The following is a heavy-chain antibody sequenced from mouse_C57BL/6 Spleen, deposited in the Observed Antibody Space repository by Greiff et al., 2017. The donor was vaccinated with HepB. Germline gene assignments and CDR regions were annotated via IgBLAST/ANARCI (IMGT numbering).Heavy chain of an antibody. V-gene: IGHV1-52*01. Sequence: VQLQQPGAELVRPGSSVKLSCKASGYTFTSYWMPWVKQRPIQGLEWIGNIDPSDSDTHYNQKFKDKATLTVDKSSSTAYMQLSSLTSEDSAVYYCARYSGYSNAWFAYWGQGTLVTVSA. CDR2: IDPSDSDT. J-gene: IGHJ3*01. CDR1: GYTFTSYW. D-gene: IGHD2-5*01. CDR3: ARYSGYSNAWFAY.